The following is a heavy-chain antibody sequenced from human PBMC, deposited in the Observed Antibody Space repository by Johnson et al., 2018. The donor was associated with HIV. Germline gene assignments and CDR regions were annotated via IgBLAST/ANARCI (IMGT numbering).Heavy chain of an antibody. J-gene: IGHJ3*02. CDR2: ISYDGSNK. V-gene: IGHV3-30*03. Sequence: QVQLVESGGGLVQPGRSLRLSCAASGFTFDDYGMSWVRQAPGKGLEWVAVISYDGSNKYYADSVKGRFTISRDNSKNTLYLQMNSLRAEDTAVYYCAREVKRYAFDIWGQGTMVTVSS. CDR1: GFTFDDYG. CDR3: AREVKRYAFDI.